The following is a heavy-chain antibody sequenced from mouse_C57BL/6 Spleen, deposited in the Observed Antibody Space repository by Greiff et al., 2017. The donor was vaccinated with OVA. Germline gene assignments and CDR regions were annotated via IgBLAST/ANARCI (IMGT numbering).Heavy chain of an antibody. CDR1: GYTFTSYW. D-gene: IGHD2-3*01. CDR3: AREDGNWYFDV. J-gene: IGHJ1*03. CDR2: IYPSASAT. Sequence: QVHVKQPGAELVRPGSSVKLSCKASGYTFTSYWMDWVKQRPGQGLEWIGNIYPSASATHYNQKFKDKATLTVDKSSSTAYMQLSSLTSEDSAVYYCAREDGNWYFDVWGTGTTVTVSS. V-gene: IGHV1-61*01.